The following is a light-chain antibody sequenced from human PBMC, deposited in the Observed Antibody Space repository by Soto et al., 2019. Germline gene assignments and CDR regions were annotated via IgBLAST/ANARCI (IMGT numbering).Light chain of an antibody. J-gene: IGKJ1*01. CDR2: KAS. Sequence: EIQMTQSPSTLSASVGDRVTITCRASESISSWLAWYQQKPGKAPKLLIYKASSLESGVPSRFSGSGSGTEFTLTISSPQPDDFATYYCQQYNSYPWTFGQGTKVDIK. V-gene: IGKV1-5*03. CDR3: QQYNSYPWT. CDR1: ESISSW.